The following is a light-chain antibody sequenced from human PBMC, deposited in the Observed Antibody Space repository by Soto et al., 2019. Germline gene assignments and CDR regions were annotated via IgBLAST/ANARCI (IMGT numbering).Light chain of an antibody. CDR3: ASYTTSRTYV. Sequence: QSALTQPASVSGSPGQSIAISCTGTSSVVGGYSYVSWYQQQPGKAPKLVISDVSNRPSGVSDRFSGSKSGNTASLTISGLQTEDEADYYCASYTTSRTYVFGTGTKVTVL. V-gene: IGLV2-14*01. CDR1: SSVVGGYSY. CDR2: DVS. J-gene: IGLJ1*01.